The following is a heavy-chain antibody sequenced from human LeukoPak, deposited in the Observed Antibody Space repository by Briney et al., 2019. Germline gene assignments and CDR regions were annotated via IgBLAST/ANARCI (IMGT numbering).Heavy chain of an antibody. CDR2: INPNSGGT. CDR1: GYTFTGYY. J-gene: IGHJ4*02. D-gene: IGHD6-13*01. Sequence: ASVKVSCKASGYTFTGYYMHWVRQAPGQGLEWMGWINPNSGGTNYAQKFQGRVTMTRDTSISTAYMELSRLRSDDTAVYYCARDSLGSSFGFDYWGQGTLVTVSS. V-gene: IGHV1-2*02. CDR3: ARDSLGSSFGFDY.